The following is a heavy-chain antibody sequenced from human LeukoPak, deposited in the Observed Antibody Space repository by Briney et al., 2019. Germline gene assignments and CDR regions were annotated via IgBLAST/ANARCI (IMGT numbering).Heavy chain of an antibody. V-gene: IGHV1-8*01. Sequence: ASVKVSCKASGYTFTSYDINWVRQATGQGLEWMGWMNPNSGNTGYAQKFQGRATMTRNTSISTAYMELSSLRSEDTAVYYCARDGHHSSSSYYYGMDVWGQGTTVTVSS. CDR3: ARDGHHSSSSYYYGMDV. J-gene: IGHJ6*02. CDR2: MNPNSGNT. CDR1: GYTFTSYD. D-gene: IGHD6-6*01.